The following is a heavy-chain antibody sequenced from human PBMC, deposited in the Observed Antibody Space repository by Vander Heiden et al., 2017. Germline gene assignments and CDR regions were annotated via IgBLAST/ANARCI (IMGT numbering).Heavy chain of an antibody. CDR2: IYYSGST. Sequence: QVQLQASGPGLVKPSHTLSLTCTVPGGSISSGGYYCSWIRQHPGKGLEWIGFIYYSGSTSYNPSLKSRVIISVDTSKNQFSLKLSSVTAADTAVYYCARAFTYYDYVWQSYRYTGLDYWGQGTLVTVSS. CDR1: GGSISSGGYY. CDR3: ARAFTYYDYVWQSYRYTGLDY. V-gene: IGHV4-31*03. D-gene: IGHD3-16*02. J-gene: IGHJ4*02.